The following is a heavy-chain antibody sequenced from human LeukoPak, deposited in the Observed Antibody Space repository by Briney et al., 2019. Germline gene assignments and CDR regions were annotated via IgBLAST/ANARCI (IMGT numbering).Heavy chain of an antibody. J-gene: IGHJ5*02. CDR3: VRLAGNYYDSSANWFDP. Sequence: SETLSLTCTVSGGSISSYYWSWIRQPPGKGLEWIGYIYYSGSTNYNPSLKSRVTISVDTSKNQFSLKLSSVTAADTAVYYCVRLAGNYYDSSANWFDPWGQGTLVTVSS. CDR1: GGSISSYY. D-gene: IGHD3-22*01. CDR2: IYYSGST. V-gene: IGHV4-59*01.